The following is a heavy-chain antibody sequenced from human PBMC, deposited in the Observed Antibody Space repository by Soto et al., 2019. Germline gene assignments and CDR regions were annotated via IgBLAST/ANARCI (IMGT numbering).Heavy chain of an antibody. D-gene: IGHD1-26*01. Sequence: GGSLRLSCAASGFTFSNYWMSWVRQAPGKGLEWVANINQDGSEKYYVDSVTGRFTISRDNAKNSLYLQMNSLRAEDTAVYYCARAGGVGTVDYWGQGTLVTVSS. CDR3: ARAGGVGTVDY. CDR1: GFTFSNYW. J-gene: IGHJ4*02. CDR2: INQDGSEK. V-gene: IGHV3-7*05.